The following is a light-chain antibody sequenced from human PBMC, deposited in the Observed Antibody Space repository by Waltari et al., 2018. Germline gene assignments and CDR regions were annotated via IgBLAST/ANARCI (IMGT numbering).Light chain of an antibody. CDR2: GAA. Sequence: EIVLTQSPGTLSLSPGARAPLSCRASQTVSSSYLAWYQQKPGQAPRLLLYGAASRAAGIPGRFSGSGSGTDVTLTISRLEPEDFAVYYCQLFGSSPLFTFGPGTKVDI. CDR1: QTVSSSY. CDR3: QLFGSSPLFT. J-gene: IGKJ3*01. V-gene: IGKV3-20*01.